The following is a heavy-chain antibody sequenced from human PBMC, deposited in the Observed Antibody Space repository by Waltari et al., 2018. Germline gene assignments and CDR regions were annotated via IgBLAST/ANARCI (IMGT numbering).Heavy chain of an antibody. CDR3: ARDPDYYGSGSYYGMDV. V-gene: IGHV1-69*08. J-gene: IGHJ6*02. CDR2: IIPILGRA. D-gene: IGHD3-10*01. Sequence: QVQLVQSGAEVKKPGSSVKVSCKASGGTFSSYTTSWVRQAPGQGLVWMGRIIPILGRANYAQKFQGRVTITADKSTSTAYMELSSLRSEDTAVYYCARDPDYYGSGSYYGMDVWGQGTTVTVSS. CDR1: GGTFSSYT.